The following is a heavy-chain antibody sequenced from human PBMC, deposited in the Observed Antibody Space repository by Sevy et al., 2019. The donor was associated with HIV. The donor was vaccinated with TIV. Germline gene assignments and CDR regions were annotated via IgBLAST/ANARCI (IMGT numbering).Heavy chain of an antibody. Sequence: GGSLRLSCAASGFTFDDYAMHWVRQAPGKGLEWVSGISWNSGSIGYAHSVKGRFTISRDNAKNSLYLQMNSLRAEDTALYYCAKDINVYCSSTSCSYYFDYWGQGTLVTVSS. D-gene: IGHD2-2*01. J-gene: IGHJ4*02. CDR3: AKDINVYCSSTSCSYYFDY. CDR1: GFTFDDYA. CDR2: ISWNSGSI. V-gene: IGHV3-9*01.